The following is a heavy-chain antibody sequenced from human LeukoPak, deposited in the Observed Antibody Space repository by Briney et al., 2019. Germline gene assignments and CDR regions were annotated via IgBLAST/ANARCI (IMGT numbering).Heavy chain of an antibody. D-gene: IGHD5-12*01. Sequence: ASVKVSCKASGYTFTDYYIHWVRQAPGQGLEWMGWINPNSGDTSYVQKFQGSVTMTTDTSITTAYMDLGRLRSDDTAVYYCSRDLTKDSSGDYWGQGTLVTVSS. CDR1: GYTFTDYY. CDR3: SRDLTKDSSGDY. V-gene: IGHV1-2*02. J-gene: IGHJ4*02. CDR2: INPNSGDT.